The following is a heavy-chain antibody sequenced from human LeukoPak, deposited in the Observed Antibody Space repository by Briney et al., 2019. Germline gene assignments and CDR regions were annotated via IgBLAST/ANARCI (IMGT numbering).Heavy chain of an antibody. J-gene: IGHJ6*03. Sequence: VGSLRLSCAASGFTFSSYSMNWVRQAPGKGLGWGSSISSSSSYIYYADSVKGRFTIYRDNAKNSLYLQMNSLRAEDTAVYYCARHLVQYYDSSGYGNYMDVWGKGTTVTVSS. CDR1: GFTFSSYS. V-gene: IGHV3-21*06. D-gene: IGHD3-22*01. CDR3: ARHLVQYYDSSGYGNYMDV. CDR2: ISSSSSYI.